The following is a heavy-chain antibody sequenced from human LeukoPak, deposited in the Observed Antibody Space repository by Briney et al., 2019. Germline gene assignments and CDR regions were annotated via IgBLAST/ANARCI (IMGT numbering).Heavy chain of an antibody. CDR2: IWYDGSNK. Sequence: GGSLRLSCAASGFTFSTYGMHWVRQAPGKGLEWVAFIWYDGSNKYYADSVEGRFTISRDNSKTTLYLQMNSLRAEDTAVYYCARERWLHYGLDVWGQGTTVTVSS. CDR3: ARERWLHYGLDV. V-gene: IGHV3-33*01. J-gene: IGHJ6*02. CDR1: GFTFSTYG. D-gene: IGHD6-19*01.